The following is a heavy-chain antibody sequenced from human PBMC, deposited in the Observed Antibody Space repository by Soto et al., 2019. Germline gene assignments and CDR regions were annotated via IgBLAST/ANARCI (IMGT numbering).Heavy chain of an antibody. CDR2: IIPIFGTT. V-gene: IGHV1-69*01. CDR3: ASARGYSYGSQGHFDY. J-gene: IGHJ4*02. D-gene: IGHD5-18*01. CDR1: GGTFSSYA. Sequence: QVQLAQSGAEVKKPGSSVKVSCKASGGTFSSYAISWVRQAPGQGLEWMGGIIPIFGTTNYAQKFQGRVTITADESTSTAYMELSSLRSEDTAVYYCASARGYSYGSQGHFDYWGQGTLVTVSS.